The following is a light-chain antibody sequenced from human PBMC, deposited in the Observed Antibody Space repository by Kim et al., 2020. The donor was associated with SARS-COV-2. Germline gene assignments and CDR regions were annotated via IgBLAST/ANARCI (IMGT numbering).Light chain of an antibody. J-gene: IGKJ1*01. CDR3: QQYSSFSRT. CDR1: QSLSGG. Sequence: ASVGDRVTITCRASQSLSGGLAWYRQKPGTAPELLIYDSSTLPPGVPSRFSGSGSGADFTLTINSLQPDDFATYYCQQYSSFSRTFGQGTKVDIK. V-gene: IGKV1-5*03. CDR2: DSS.